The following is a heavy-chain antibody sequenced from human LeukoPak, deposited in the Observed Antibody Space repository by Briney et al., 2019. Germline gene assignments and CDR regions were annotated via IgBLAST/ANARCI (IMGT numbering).Heavy chain of an antibody. CDR3: ARDEDTSALSEY. CDR1: GFSFSRNT. V-gene: IGHV3-23*01. D-gene: IGHD2/OR15-2a*01. CDR2: ISNNGGRT. Sequence: PGGSLRLSCAGSGFSFSRNTMSWVRQAPGRGLEWGSAISNNGGRTDYADSVKGRFTISRDNSKSTLYLHMDSLRAEDTAVYYCARDEDTSALSEYWGQGTLVTVSS. J-gene: IGHJ4*02.